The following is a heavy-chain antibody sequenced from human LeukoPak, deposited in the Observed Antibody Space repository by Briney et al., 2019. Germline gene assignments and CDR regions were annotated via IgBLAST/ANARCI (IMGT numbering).Heavy chain of an antibody. CDR3: ARSPITMIVVAPGAFDI. Sequence: ASVKVSCKASGYTFTSYYMHWVRQAPGQGLEWMGIINPSGGSTSYAQKFQGRVTMTRDTSTSTVYMELSSLRSEDTPVYYCARSPITMIVVAPGAFDIWDQGTMVTVSS. D-gene: IGHD3-22*01. CDR1: GYTFTSYY. V-gene: IGHV1-46*01. J-gene: IGHJ3*02. CDR2: INPSGGST.